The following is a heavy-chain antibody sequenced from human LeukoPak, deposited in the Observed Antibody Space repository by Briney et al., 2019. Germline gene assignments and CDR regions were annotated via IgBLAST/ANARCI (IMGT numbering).Heavy chain of an antibody. Sequence: GGSLRLSCAASGFTFSSYSMNWVRQAPGKGLEWVSYISSSSSTIYYADSVKGRFTISRDNAKNSLYLQMNSLRAEDTAVYYCARDQGPAVGEFDPWGQGTLVTVSS. D-gene: IGHD6-13*01. CDR1: GFTFSSYS. J-gene: IGHJ5*02. V-gene: IGHV3-48*01. CDR2: ISSSSSTI. CDR3: ARDQGPAVGEFDP.